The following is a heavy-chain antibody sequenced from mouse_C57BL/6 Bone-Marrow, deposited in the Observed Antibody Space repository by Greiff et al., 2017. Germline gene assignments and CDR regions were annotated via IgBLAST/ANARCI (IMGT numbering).Heavy chain of an antibody. J-gene: IGHJ2*01. D-gene: IGHD2-5*01. CDR1: GFTFSSYA. V-gene: IGHV5-4*03. CDR2: ISDGGSYT. CDR3: ARGGYYSNFDY. Sequence: EVNVVESGGGLVKPGGSLKLSCAASGFTFSSYAMSWVRQTPEKRLEWVATISDGGSYTYYPDNVKGRFTISRDNAKNNLYLQMSHLKSEDTAMYYCARGGYYSNFDYWGQGTTLTVSS.